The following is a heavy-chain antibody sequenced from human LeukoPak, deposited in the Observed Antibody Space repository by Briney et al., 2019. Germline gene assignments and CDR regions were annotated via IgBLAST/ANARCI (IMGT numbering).Heavy chain of an antibody. CDR2: IYTSGSI. J-gene: IGHJ5*02. CDR1: GGSISSYF. Sequence: SETLSLTCTVSGGSISSYFCSWIRQPAGKGLEWIGRIYTSGSINYNPSLKSRVTMSVDRSKNQFSLKLSSVTAADTAVYYCARVGSLSRGRNWVDPWGQGTLVTVS. CDR3: ARVGSLSRGRNWVDP. V-gene: IGHV4-4*07. D-gene: IGHD2-15*01.